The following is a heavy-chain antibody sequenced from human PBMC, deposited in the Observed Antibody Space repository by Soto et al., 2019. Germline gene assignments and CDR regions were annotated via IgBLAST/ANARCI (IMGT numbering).Heavy chain of an antibody. CDR1: GFTFTNAW. Sequence: PGGSLRLSCAASGFTFTNAWMNWVRQAPGKGLEWVGRIKSKAHGGTTEYATPVKGRFTISRDDSKSTLYLQMNSLKIEDTAVYYCATDGVTVRATNDYWGQGTLVTVSS. V-gene: IGHV3-15*07. D-gene: IGHD1-1*01. CDR3: ATDGVTVRATNDY. CDR2: IKSKAHGGTT. J-gene: IGHJ4*02.